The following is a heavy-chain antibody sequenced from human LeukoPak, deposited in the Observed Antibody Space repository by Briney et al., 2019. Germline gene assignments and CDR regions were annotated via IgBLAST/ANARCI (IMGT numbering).Heavy chain of an antibody. CDR1: GGTFSSYA. CDR2: IIPILGIA. J-gene: IGHJ4*02. Sequence: GASVKVSCKASGGTFSSYAISWVRQAPGQGLEWMGRIIPILGIANYAQKFQGRVTITADKSTSTAYMELSSLRSEDTAVYYCESAGEDGCSSTSCSFDYWGQGTLVTVSS. D-gene: IGHD2-2*01. CDR3: ESAGEDGCSSTSCSFDY. V-gene: IGHV1-69*04.